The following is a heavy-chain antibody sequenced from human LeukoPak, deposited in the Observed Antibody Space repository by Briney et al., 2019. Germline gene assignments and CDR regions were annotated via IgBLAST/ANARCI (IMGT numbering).Heavy chain of an antibody. CDR3: ARGQGYYDSSGYSL. CDR2: IYTSGST. CDR1: GGSISSGSYY. V-gene: IGHV4-61*02. J-gene: IGHJ4*02. D-gene: IGHD3-22*01. Sequence: SETLSLTCTVSGGSISSGSYYWSWIRQPAGKGREWIGRIYTSGSTNYNPSLKSRVTISVDTSKNQFSLKLSSVTAADTAVYYCARGQGYYDSSGYSLWGQGTLVTVSS.